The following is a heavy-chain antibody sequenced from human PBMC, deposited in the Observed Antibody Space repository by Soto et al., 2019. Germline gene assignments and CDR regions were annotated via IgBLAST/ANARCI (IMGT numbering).Heavy chain of an antibody. D-gene: IGHD2-2*01. J-gene: IGHJ4*02. CDR2: ISGGGGST. V-gene: IGHV3-23*01. CDR1: EFTSSSYA. CDR3: AKGYCSSTSCARGHFDY. Sequence: EVQLLESGGGLVQPGGSLRLSCAASEFTSSSYAMSWVRQAPWKGLEWVSGISGGGGSTFYADSVKGRFTISRDNSKNTLSLQMKSLRAEDTAVYFCAKGYCSSTSCARGHFDYWGQGTLVTVSS.